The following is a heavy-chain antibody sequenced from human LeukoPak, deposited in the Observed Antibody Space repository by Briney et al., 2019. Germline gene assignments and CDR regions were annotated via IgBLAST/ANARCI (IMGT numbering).Heavy chain of an antibody. Sequence: GGSLRLSCAASGFTFSSYAMHWVRQAPGKGLEWVAVISYDGSNKYYADSVKGRFTISRDNSKNTLYLQMNSLRAEDTAVYYCARPIVVVADAFDIWGQGIMVTISS. CDR1: GFTFSSYA. CDR2: ISYDGSNK. V-gene: IGHV3-30-3*01. J-gene: IGHJ3*02. CDR3: ARPIVVVADAFDI. D-gene: IGHD3-22*01.